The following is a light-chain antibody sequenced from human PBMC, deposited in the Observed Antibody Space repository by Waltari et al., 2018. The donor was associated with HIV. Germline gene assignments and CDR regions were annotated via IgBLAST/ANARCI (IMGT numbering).Light chain of an antibody. CDR1: QSVNSN. CDR3: HHYNNWRET. J-gene: IGKJ1*01. Sequence: EILMTQSPATLSVSPGERATLSCRASQSVNSNFDWYQQKPGQTPRLLIYGTSTRATDIPARFSGSGSGTEFTLTISSLQSEDFAVYYCHHYNNWRETFGQGTKVEIK. CDR2: GTS. V-gene: IGKV3-15*01.